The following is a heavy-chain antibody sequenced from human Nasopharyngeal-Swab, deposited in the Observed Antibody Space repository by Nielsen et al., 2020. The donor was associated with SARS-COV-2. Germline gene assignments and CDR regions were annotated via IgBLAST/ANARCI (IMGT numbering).Heavy chain of an antibody. CDR3: ARRMYSSSSPPDY. CDR1: GFTFSSYS. V-gene: IGHV3-21*01. D-gene: IGHD6-13*01. CDR2: ISSSSSYI. Sequence: GGSLRLSCAASGFTFSSYSMNWVRQAPGKGLEWVSSISSSSSYIYYADSVKGRFTISRDNAKNSLYLQMNSLRAEDTAVYYCARRMYSSSSPPDYWGQGTLVTVSS. J-gene: IGHJ4*02.